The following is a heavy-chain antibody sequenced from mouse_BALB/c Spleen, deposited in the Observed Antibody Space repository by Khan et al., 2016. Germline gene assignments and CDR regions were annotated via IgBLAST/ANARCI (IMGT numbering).Heavy chain of an antibody. CDR1: GFSLTTYA. D-gene: IGHD2-4*01. V-gene: IGHV2-5-1*01. Sequence: QVQLKQSGPSLVQPSQSLSINCIVSGFSLTTYAVHWVRQSPGKGLEWLGVIWGGGTTDYNAAFMSRLSITKDNSKSQVFFKMNSLQSDDTAIYYCAKVDYFDSDGAWCAYWGQGSLVTVST. CDR2: IWGGGTT. J-gene: IGHJ3*01. CDR3: AKVDYFDSDGAWCAY.